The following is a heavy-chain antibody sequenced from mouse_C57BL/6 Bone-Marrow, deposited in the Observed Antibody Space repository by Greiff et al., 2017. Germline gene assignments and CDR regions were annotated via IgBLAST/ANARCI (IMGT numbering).Heavy chain of an antibody. D-gene: IGHD2-4*01. V-gene: IGHV5-17*01. CDR3: ARGLRRYAMDY. CDR1: GFTFSDYG. J-gene: IGHJ4*01. CDR2: ISSGSSTI. Sequence: EVKLVESGGGLVKPGGSLKLSCAASGFTFSDYGMHWVRQAPEKGLEWVAYISSGSSTIYYADTVKGRFTISRDNAKNTLFLQMTRLRSEDTAMYCGARGLRRYAMDYWGQGTSVTVSS.